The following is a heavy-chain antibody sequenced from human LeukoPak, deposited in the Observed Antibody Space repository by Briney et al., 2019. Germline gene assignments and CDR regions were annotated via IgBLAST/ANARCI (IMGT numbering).Heavy chain of an antibody. CDR3: ARAETMFGGGVIAFGY. CDR1: GYTFTSYA. V-gene: IGHV1-3*03. CDR2: INAGNGNT. J-gene: IGHJ4*02. D-gene: IGHD3-16*01. Sequence: ASVKVSCKASGYTFTSYAMHWVRQAPGQRLEWMGWINAGNGNTKYSQEFQGRVTITRDTSASTAYMELSSLRSEDMAVYYCARAETMFGGGVIAFGYWGQGTLVTVSS.